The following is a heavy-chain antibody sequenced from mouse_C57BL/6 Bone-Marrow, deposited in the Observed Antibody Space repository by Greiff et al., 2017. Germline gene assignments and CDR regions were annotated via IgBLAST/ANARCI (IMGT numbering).Heavy chain of an antibody. Sequence: VQLQQPGAELVKPGASVKLSCKASGYTFTSYWMQWVKQRPGQGLEWIGEIDPSDSYTNYNQKFKGKTTLTVDTSTSTAYMQLSSLTSEDSAVYYCARDPGSSYWYCDVWGTGTTVTVSS. CDR3: ARDPGSSYWYCDV. D-gene: IGHD1-1*01. CDR2: IDPSDSYT. CDR1: GYTFTSYW. V-gene: IGHV1-50*01. J-gene: IGHJ1*03.